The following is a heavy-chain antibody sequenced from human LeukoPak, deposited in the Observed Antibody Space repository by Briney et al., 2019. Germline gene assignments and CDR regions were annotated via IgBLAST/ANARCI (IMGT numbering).Heavy chain of an antibody. Sequence: ASVKVSCKASGYTFTSYAMHWVRQAPGQRLEWMGWINAGNGSTKYSQKFQGRVTITRDTSASTAYMELSSLRSEDTAVYYCAREGYDFWSGYLGYYYYGMDVWGQGTTVTVSS. V-gene: IGHV1-3*01. D-gene: IGHD3-3*01. J-gene: IGHJ6*02. CDR1: GYTFTSYA. CDR2: INAGNGST. CDR3: AREGYDFWSGYLGYYYYGMDV.